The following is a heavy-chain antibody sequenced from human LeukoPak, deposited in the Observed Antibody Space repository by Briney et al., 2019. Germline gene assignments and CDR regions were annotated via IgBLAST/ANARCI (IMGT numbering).Heavy chain of an antibody. J-gene: IGHJ4*02. CDR3: ASEIIFGSFDY. V-gene: IGHV3-30*02. CDR2: IRYDGSNT. D-gene: IGHD3-3*01. Sequence: YPGGSLRLSCAATGFIFSSYGMHWVRQAPGKGLEWVAFIRYDGSNTYYADSVKGRFTISRDNSKNTLYLQMNSLRAEDTAVYYCASEIIFGSFDYWGQGTLVTVSS. CDR1: GFIFSSYG.